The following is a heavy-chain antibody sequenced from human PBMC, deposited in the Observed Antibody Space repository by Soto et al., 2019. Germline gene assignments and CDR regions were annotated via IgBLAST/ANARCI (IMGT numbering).Heavy chain of an antibody. D-gene: IGHD3-3*01. J-gene: IGHJ4*02. V-gene: IGHV3-7*01. Sequence: PGGSLRLSCAASGFDFSSNWMAWVRQAPGKGLEWVAKINEYGNEKYHVDFVKGRFTISRDNTRNSLCLQMDSLRAEDTAVYHCARDVGWSFHHWGQGALVTVSS. CDR2: INEYGNEK. CDR3: ARDVGWSFHH. CDR1: GFDFSSNW.